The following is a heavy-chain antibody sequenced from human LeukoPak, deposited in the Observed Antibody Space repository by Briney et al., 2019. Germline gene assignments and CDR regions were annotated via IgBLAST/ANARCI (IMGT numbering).Heavy chain of an antibody. Sequence: ASVKVPCKTSGYTFTDYYMHWVRQAPGQGLEWMGWINPHSGGTNYAQKFQGRVTMTRDTSISTAYMELSRLRSDDTAVYYCARFDQVSETAGGYWGQGTLVTVSS. CDR1: GYTFTDYY. CDR2: INPHSGGT. CDR3: ARFDQVSETAGGY. V-gene: IGHV1-2*02. D-gene: IGHD1-14*01. J-gene: IGHJ4*02.